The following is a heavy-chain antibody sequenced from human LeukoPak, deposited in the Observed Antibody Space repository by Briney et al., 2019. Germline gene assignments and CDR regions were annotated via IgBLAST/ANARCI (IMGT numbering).Heavy chain of an antibody. V-gene: IGHV3-23*01. CDR2: ISGSGGST. CDR3: AKDRVDYYGSGSFYRATTFDY. CDR1: GFTVITND. D-gene: IGHD3-10*01. J-gene: IGHJ4*02. Sequence: GGSLRLSCAASGFTVITNDMTWVRQAPGKGLEWVSAISGSGGSTYHADSVKGRFTVSRDNSKNTLYLQMNSLRAEDTAVYYCAKDRVDYYGSGSFYRATTFDYWGQGTLVTVSS.